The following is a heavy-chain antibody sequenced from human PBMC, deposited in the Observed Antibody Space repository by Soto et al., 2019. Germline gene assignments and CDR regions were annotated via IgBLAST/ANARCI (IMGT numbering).Heavy chain of an antibody. V-gene: IGHV4-4*07. J-gene: IGHJ5*02. D-gene: IGHD3-3*01. CDR1: GGAINSYY. CDR3: ARGQRFSEWFDP. CDR2: IYSSGST. Sequence: SETLYITCTVSGGAINSYYWTWIRQPAWKGLEGIARIYSSGSTKYNPSLQSRVTMSLDTSKNQFSLRLTSVTAADTAVYYCARGQRFSEWFDPWGQGTLVTVS.